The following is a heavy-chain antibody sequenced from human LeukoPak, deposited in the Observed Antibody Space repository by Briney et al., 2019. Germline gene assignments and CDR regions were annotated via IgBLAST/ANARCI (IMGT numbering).Heavy chain of an antibody. CDR3: ATERDYGSSFDS. CDR1: GFTFNSYT. D-gene: IGHD6-13*01. V-gene: IGHV3-30*09. J-gene: IGHJ4*02. CDR2: IVYDANNK. Sequence: PGGSLRLSCAASGFTFNSYTIHWVRQAPGQGLEWVAVIVYDANNKYYADSVKGRFAISRDNSKNTLYLQINSLRPDDTAAYYCATERDYGSSFDSWGQGTLVSVSS.